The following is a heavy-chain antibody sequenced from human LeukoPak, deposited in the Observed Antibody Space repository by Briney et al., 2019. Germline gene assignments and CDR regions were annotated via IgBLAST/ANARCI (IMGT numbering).Heavy chain of an antibody. J-gene: IGHJ4*02. D-gene: IGHD3-22*01. Sequence: GGSPRLSCAASGFTVSSNYMSWVRQAPGKGLEWVSVIYSGGSTYYADSVKGRFTISRDNSKNTLYLQMNSLRAEDTAVYYCAAWRSSGYYDYWGQGTLVTASS. CDR3: AAWRSSGYYDY. CDR1: GFTVSSNY. CDR2: IYSGGST. V-gene: IGHV3-53*01.